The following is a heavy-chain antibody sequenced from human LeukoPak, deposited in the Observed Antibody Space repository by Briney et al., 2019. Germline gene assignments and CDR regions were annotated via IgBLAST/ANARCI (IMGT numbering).Heavy chain of an antibody. CDR2: IWYDGSNK. CDR1: GFTVSSNY. Sequence: PGGSLRLSCAASGFTVSSNYMSWVRQAPGKGLEWVAVIWYDGSNKYYADSVKGRFTISRDISKNTLYLQMNSLRAEDTAVYYCARDGDDYVWGSYRNSNWFDPWGQGTLVTVSS. V-gene: IGHV3-33*08. D-gene: IGHD3-16*02. J-gene: IGHJ5*02. CDR3: ARDGDDYVWGSYRNSNWFDP.